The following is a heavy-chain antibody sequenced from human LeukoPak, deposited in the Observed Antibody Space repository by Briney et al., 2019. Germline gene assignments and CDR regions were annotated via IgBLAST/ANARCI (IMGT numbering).Heavy chain of an antibody. Sequence: GGSLRLSCAASGFTFSSYAIHWVRQAPGKGLEWVAVISYDGINKYYADSVKGRFSISRDNSKSTLYLQMNSLRAEDTAVYYCARDLLQYCSTTVCSDAFDIWGQGTLVTVSS. CDR3: ARDLLQYCSTTVCSDAFDI. D-gene: IGHD2-2*01. V-gene: IGHV3-30-3*01. CDR2: ISYDGINK. CDR1: GFTFSSYA. J-gene: IGHJ3*02.